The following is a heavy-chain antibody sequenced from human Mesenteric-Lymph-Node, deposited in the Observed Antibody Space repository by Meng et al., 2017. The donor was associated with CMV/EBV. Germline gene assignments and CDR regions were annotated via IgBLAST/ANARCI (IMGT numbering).Heavy chain of an antibody. CDR2: MYPGDSDT. V-gene: IGHV5-51*01. Sequence: GESLKISCKGSGYSFTDYWIAWVRQMPGKGLEWVGVMYPGDSDTRYSPSFEGQVTISADTSISTAYLQWSSLKASDTATYYCARSYNFDFWSGLNTFYYAMDVWGQGTTVTVSS. CDR1: GYSFTDYW. CDR3: ARSYNFDFWSGLNTFYYAMDV. J-gene: IGHJ6*02. D-gene: IGHD3-3*01.